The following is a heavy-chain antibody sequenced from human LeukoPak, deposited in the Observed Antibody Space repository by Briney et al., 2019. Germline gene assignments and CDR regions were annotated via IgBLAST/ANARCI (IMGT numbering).Heavy chain of an antibody. CDR2: ISAYNGNT. CDR1: GYTFTSYG. D-gene: IGHD6-19*01. J-gene: IGHJ4*02. Sequence: GASVKVSCKASGYTFTSYGISWVRQAPGQGLEWMGWISAYNGNTNYAQKLQGRVTMTTDTSTSTAYMELRSLRSDDTAVYYCASAMENSGWYVFDYWGQGTLVTVSS. V-gene: IGHV1-18*01. CDR3: ASAMENSGWYVFDY.